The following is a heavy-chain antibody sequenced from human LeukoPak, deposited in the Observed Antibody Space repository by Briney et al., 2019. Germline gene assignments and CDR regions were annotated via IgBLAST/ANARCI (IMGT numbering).Heavy chain of an antibody. CDR2: VSGSGGST. J-gene: IGHJ4*02. Sequence: GGSLRLSCGASGFTFSSYAMSWVRQAPGKGLDWFSAVSGSGGSTYYADSVKGRFTISRDNSKNTLYVQMNSLRAEDTAVYNCAKDREAVATRGFDYWGQGTLVTVSS. CDR3: AKDREAVATRGFDY. D-gene: IGHD6-19*01. CDR1: GFTFSSYA. V-gene: IGHV3-23*01.